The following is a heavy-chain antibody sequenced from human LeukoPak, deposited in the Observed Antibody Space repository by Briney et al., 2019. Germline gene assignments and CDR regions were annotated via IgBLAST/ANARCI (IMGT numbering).Heavy chain of an antibody. CDR2: LSYSGTNK. D-gene: IGHD6-13*01. CDR1: GFTFSRYG. Sequence: GGSLRLSCAASGFTFSRYGMHWVRQAPGKGLEWVAVLSYSGTNKYYTDSVEGRFTISRDNSRNTLYLQMNSLRAEDTAVYYCAKIQSAAGTDYWGQGTLVTVSS. J-gene: IGHJ4*02. V-gene: IGHV3-30*18. CDR3: AKIQSAAGTDY.